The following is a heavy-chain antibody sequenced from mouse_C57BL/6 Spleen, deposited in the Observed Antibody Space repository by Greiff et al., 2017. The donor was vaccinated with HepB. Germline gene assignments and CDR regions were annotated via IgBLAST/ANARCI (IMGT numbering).Heavy chain of an antibody. CDR2: INPSTGGT. CDR3: ARREYFDY. J-gene: IGHJ2*01. V-gene: IGHV1-42*01. Sequence: EVKLMESGPELVKPGASVKISCKASGYSFTGYYMNWVKQSPEKSLEWIGEINPSTGGTTYNQKFKAKATLTVDKSSSTAYMQLKSLTSEDSAVYYCARREYFDYWGQGTTLTVSS. CDR1: GYSFTGYY.